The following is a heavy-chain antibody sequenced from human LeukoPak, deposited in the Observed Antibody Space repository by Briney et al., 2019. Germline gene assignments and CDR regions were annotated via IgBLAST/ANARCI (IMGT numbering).Heavy chain of an antibody. V-gene: IGHV1-2*02. Sequence: ASVKVSCKASGYTFTGYYMHWVRQAPGQGLEWMGWINPNSGGTNYAQKFQGRVTMTRDTSISTAYMELSRLRSDDTGVYYCARDRAGRVPAAIFNYWGQGTLVTVSS. D-gene: IGHD2-2*01. CDR3: ARDRAGRVPAAIFNY. CDR1: GYTFTGYY. J-gene: IGHJ4*02. CDR2: INPNSGGT.